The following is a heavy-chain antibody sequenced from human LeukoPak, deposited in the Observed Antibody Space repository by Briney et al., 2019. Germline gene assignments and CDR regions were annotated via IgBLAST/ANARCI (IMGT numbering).Heavy chain of an antibody. D-gene: IGHD2-8*01. V-gene: IGHV4-59*01. CDR1: GGSISSYY. J-gene: IGHJ4*02. CDR3: ARVKTKRSYFNY. Sequence: SETLSLTCTVSGGSISSYYWSWIRQPPGKGLEWIGYIYYSGSTNYNPSLKSRVTISVDTSKNQFSLKLSSVTAADTAVYYCARVKTKRSYFNYLGQGALVTVSS. CDR2: IYYSGST.